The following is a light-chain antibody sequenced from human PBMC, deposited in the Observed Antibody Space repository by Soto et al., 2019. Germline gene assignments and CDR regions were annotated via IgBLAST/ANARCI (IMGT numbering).Light chain of an antibody. CDR2: AAS. CDR3: QQSYSIPWT. J-gene: IGKJ1*01. CDR1: QNINNF. V-gene: IGKV1-39*01. Sequence: DIQMTQSPSSLSASVGDRVTITCRASQNINNFLSWFQLKPGKAPKVLIYAASSLQSGIPSRFSGSGSGTDFTLTISSLQPEDFATYYCQQSYSIPWTFGQGTKVDIK.